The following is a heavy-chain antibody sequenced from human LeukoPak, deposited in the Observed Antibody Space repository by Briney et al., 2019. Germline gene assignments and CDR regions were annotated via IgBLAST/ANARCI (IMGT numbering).Heavy chain of an antibody. CDR1: GFSLSTSGVG. V-gene: IGHV2-5*02. D-gene: IGHD4-23*01. CDR2: IYWDDDK. CDR3: AHTTLVTALSDEKTFDY. Sequence: GSGPTLVNPTQTLTLTCTFSGFSLSTSGVGVGWIRQPPGKALEWLALIYWDDDKRYSPSRKSRLTITKDTSKNQVVLIMTNLHPAGTATYYCAHTTLVTALSDEKTFDYWGQGTLVTVSS. J-gene: IGHJ4*02.